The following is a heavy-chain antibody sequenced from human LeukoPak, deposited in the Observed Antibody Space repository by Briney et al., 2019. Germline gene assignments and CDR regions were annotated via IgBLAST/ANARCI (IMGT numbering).Heavy chain of an antibody. Sequence: QASETLSLTCTVSGGSISSSSYYWGWIRQPPGKGLEWIGNIYYTGSTFYNPSLKSRVTISVDTSKNQFSLKMSSVTAADTAVYYCARLGSDYDILTGYYSTYHFDYWGQGTLVTVSS. V-gene: IGHV4-39*01. CDR3: ARLGSDYDILTGYYSTYHFDY. D-gene: IGHD3-9*01. CDR2: IYYTGST. J-gene: IGHJ4*02. CDR1: GGSISSSSYY.